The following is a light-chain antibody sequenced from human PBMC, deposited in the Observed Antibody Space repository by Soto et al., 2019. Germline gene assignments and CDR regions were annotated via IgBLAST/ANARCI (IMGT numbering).Light chain of an antibody. J-gene: IGLJ2*01. CDR1: SSNIGAGYD. CDR2: GNS. V-gene: IGLV1-40*01. Sequence: QSVLTQPPSVSGAPGQRVTISCTGSSSNIGAGYDVHWYQQLPGTAPKLLIYGNSNRPSGVPDRFSGSKSGTSASLAITGLRGEDDADYYSPSHNTRLRRVLGVGTNLTVL. CDR3: PSHNTRLRRV.